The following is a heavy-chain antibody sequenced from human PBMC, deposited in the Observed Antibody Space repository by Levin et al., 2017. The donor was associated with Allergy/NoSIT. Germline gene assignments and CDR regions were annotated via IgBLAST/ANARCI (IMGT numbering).Heavy chain of an antibody. J-gene: IGHJ4*02. Sequence: NPSETLSLTCTVSGGSISSYYWSWIRQPPGKGLEWIGYIYYSGSTNYNPSLKSRVTISVDTSKNQFSLKLSSVTAADTAVYYCARRGIAEVDYWGQGTLVTVSS. CDR1: GGSISSYY. V-gene: IGHV4-59*01. CDR2: IYYSGST. D-gene: IGHD6-13*01. CDR3: ARRGIAEVDY.